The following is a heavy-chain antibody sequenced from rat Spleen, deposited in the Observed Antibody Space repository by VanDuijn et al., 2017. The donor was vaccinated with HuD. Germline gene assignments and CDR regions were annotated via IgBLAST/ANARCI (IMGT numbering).Heavy chain of an antibody. CDR3: ATRHDYFDY. Sequence: EVQLVESGGGLVQPGGSLRLSCAASGFTFTNYYMAWVRQAPTKGLEWVASISYEGSSTYYGDSVKGRFTISRDNAKSTLYLQMDSLRSEDTATYYCATRHDYFDYWGPGVMVTVSS. V-gene: IGHV5-22*01. CDR1: GFTFTNYY. CDR2: ISYEGSST. J-gene: IGHJ2*01.